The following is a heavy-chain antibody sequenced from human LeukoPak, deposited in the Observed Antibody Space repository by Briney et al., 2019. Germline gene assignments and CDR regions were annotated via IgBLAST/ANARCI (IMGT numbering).Heavy chain of an antibody. J-gene: IGHJ4*02. CDR3: ATIHYYESTGYYIGRVTFDC. V-gene: IGHV3-30-3*01. Sequence: GGSLRLSCAASGFTFSSYAMHWVRQAPGKGLEWVAVISYDGSNKYYADSVKGRFTISRDNSKNTLYLQMNSLRTEDTAVYYCATIHYYESTGYYIGRVTFDCWGQGTLVTVFS. CDR1: GFTFSSYA. D-gene: IGHD3-22*01. CDR2: ISYDGSNK.